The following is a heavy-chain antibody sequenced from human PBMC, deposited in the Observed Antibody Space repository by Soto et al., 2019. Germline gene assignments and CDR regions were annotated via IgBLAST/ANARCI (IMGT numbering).Heavy chain of an antibody. CDR2: IIPIFGTA. D-gene: IGHD3-10*01. V-gene: IGHV1-69*06. CDR3: AREDILGVRSFDY. Sequence: SVKVSCKASGGTFSSYAISWVRQAPGQGLEWMGGIIPIFGTANYAQKFQGRVTITADKSTSTAYMELSSLRSEDTAVYYCAREDILGVRSFDYWGRGTLVTVSS. CDR1: GGTFSSYA. J-gene: IGHJ4*02.